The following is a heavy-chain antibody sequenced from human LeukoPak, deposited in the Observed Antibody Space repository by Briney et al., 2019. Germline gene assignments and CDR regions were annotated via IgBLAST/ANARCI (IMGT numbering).Heavy chain of an antibody. D-gene: IGHD5-12*01. CDR1: GGSIGSYH. CDR3: VASYGGYVLDY. V-gene: IGHV4-59*01. J-gene: IGHJ4*02. Sequence: SETLSLTCSVSGGSIGSYHWDWIRQPSGKGLEWIGIVFNNGGTKHNPSLKSRVAISVDTSKNQFALKLSSVTAADTAVYYCVASYGGYVLDYWGQGALVIVSS. CDR2: VFNNGGT.